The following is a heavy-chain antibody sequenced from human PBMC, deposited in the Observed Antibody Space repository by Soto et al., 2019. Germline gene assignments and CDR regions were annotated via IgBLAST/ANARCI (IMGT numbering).Heavy chain of an antibody. CDR3: ARDGYCSSTSCLAHDYYYYGMDV. J-gene: IGHJ6*02. D-gene: IGHD2-2*03. Sequence: ASVKVSCKASGYTFTSYGISWVRQAPGQGLEWMGWISAYNGNTNYARKLQGRVTMTTDTSTSTAYMELRSLRSDDTAVYYCARDGYCSSTSCLAHDYYYYGMDVWGQGTTVTVSS. V-gene: IGHV1-18*01. CDR2: ISAYNGNT. CDR1: GYTFTSYG.